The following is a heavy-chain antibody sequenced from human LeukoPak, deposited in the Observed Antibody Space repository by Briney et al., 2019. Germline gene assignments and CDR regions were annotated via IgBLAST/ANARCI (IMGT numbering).Heavy chain of an antibody. J-gene: IGHJ4*02. CDR3: AREEARDGSTGYYFDY. V-gene: IGHV3-13*01. CDR1: GFTFIDYD. CDR2: IGIRGDT. D-gene: IGHD5-24*01. Sequence: GGSLRLSCAASGFTFIDYDMHWVRQVIGKGLEWVSAIGIRGDTHYSGSVKGRFTISRENAESSLYLQMNSLRAEDTAVYYCAREEARDGSTGYYFDYWGQGTLLTVSS.